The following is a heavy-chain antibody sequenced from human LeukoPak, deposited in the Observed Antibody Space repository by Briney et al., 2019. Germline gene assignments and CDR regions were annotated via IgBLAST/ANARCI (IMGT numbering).Heavy chain of an antibody. V-gene: IGHV4-39*01. CDR3: ARRSEFDNTHYHYFDY. Sequence: SETLSLTCTVSGGSIDSRSYYWDWIRQAPVKGLEWIGTIYHSGSTEYNPSLKSRVAIFVDTSKNRFSLILHSVAAADTAVYYCARRSEFDNTHYHYFDYWGQGALVTVSS. J-gene: IGHJ4*02. CDR2: IYHSGST. CDR1: GGSIDSRSYY. D-gene: IGHD2-15*01.